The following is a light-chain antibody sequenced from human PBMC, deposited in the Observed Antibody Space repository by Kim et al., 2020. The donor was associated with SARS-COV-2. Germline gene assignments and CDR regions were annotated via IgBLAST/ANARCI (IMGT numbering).Light chain of an antibody. Sequence: SYELTQPPSVSVSPGQTASITCSGDKLGNKFGSWYQQRSGQFPVVVIYEDTKRPSGIPERFSGSKSGNTATLTISGTQAIDEADYYCQAWDSSTPLFGGG. CDR3: QAWDSSTPL. CDR2: EDT. CDR1: KLGNKF. J-gene: IGLJ2*01. V-gene: IGLV3-1*01.